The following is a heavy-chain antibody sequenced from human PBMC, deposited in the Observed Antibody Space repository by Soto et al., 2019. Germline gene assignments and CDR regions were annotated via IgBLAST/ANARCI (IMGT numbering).Heavy chain of an antibody. Sequence: QVQLVQSGAEVKKPGASVKVSCKASGYTFTSYGISWVRQAPGQGLEWMGWISAYNGNTNYTQKLQDRVTMTTDTSTITAYMELRSLRSDDTAVYYCASSYYRSGTPYYYGMDVWGQGTTVTVSS. D-gene: IGHD3-10*01. CDR2: ISAYNGNT. J-gene: IGHJ6*02. V-gene: IGHV1-18*01. CDR1: GYTFTSYG. CDR3: ASSYYRSGTPYYYGMDV.